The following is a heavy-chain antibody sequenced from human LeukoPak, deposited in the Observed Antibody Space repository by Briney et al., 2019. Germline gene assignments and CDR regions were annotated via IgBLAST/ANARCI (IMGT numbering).Heavy chain of an antibody. D-gene: IGHD2-15*01. CDR2: IYYSGST. CDR3: ARNLYCSGGSCYDAFDI. J-gene: IGHJ3*02. CDR1: GGSISSYY. V-gene: IGHV4-59*01. Sequence: SETLSLTCTVSGGSISSYYWSWIRQPPGKGLEWIGYIYYSGSTNYNPSLKSRVTISVDTSKSQFSLKLSSVTAADTAVYYCARNLYCSGGSCYDAFDIWGQGTMVTVSS.